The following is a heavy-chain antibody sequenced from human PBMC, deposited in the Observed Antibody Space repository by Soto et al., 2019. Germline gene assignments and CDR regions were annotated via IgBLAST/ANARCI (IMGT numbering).Heavy chain of an antibody. CDR2: IYPCDSRT. V-gene: IGHV5-51*01. CDR1: VYSFTADC. J-gene: IGHJ5*02. Sequence: GESLKISCKTSVYSFTADCIGWVRQLPVKGLEWMGVIYPCDSRTRYRPPFQGQVTISVDKSIRTAYLQWSSLKASDSAMYYCATRKFSSPQSRPWAQGTKVTCSS. CDR3: ATRKFSSPQSRP.